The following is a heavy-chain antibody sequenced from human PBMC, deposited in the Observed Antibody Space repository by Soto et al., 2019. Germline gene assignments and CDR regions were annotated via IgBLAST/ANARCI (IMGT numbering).Heavy chain of an antibody. D-gene: IGHD3-3*01. CDR3: ARALSGPSVYYYYYGMAV. Sequence: SETLSLTCAVSGYSISSGYYWGWIRQPPGKGLEWIGSIYHSGSTYYNPSLKSRVTISVDTSKNQFSLKLSSVTAADTAVYYCARALSGPSVYYYYYGMAVWGQGTTVTVSS. V-gene: IGHV4-38-2*01. J-gene: IGHJ6*02. CDR1: GYSISSGYY. CDR2: IYHSGST.